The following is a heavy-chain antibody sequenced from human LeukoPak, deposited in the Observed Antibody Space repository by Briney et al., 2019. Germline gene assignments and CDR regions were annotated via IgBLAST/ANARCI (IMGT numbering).Heavy chain of an antibody. V-gene: IGHV3-20*04. CDR1: GFTFDDYG. Sequence: GGSLRLSCAASGFTFDDYGMSCVRQAPGKGLEWVSGLNWHGGSTGYTDSVEGRFTISRDNAKNSLFLQMNSLRAEDTALYYCTRGSITAIGGYFDYWGQGTLVTVSS. J-gene: IGHJ4*02. D-gene: IGHD5-18*01. CDR2: LNWHGGST. CDR3: TRGSITAIGGYFDY.